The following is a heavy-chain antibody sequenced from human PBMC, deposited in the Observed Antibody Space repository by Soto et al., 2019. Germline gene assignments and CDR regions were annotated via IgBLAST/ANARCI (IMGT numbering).Heavy chain of an antibody. CDR1: GGSTGSSNL. Sequence: PSETLSLTCAVSGGSTGSSNLWGCVRQSPGKGLEWIGEIHDSGSTNYSPSLKSRVTISLDKSKNQFSLNLSSVTAADTAVYYCARLKTYDILNNSDYWGEGSLVTVSS. J-gene: IGHJ4*02. D-gene: IGHD3-9*01. CDR3: ARLKTYDILNNSDY. V-gene: IGHV4-4*02. CDR2: IHDSGST.